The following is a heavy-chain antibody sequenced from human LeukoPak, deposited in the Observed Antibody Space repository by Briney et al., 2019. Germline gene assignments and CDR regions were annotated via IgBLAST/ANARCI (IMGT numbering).Heavy chain of an antibody. CDR2: VYTSGTA. CDR3: VRDTRYDMDV. CDR1: GASISSGNYY. V-gene: IGHV4-61*02. J-gene: IGHJ6*03. Sequence: SETLSLTCTVSGASISSGNYYWSWIRQPAGKGLEWIGRVYTSGTATYNPSLKSRDTISVDTSRNQFSLRLNSVTAADTALYYCVRDTRYDMDVWGKGTTVTVSS.